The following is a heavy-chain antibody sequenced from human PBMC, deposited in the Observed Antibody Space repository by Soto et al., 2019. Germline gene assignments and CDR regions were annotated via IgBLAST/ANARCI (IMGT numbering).Heavy chain of an antibody. Sequence: VKVSCKASGGTFSSYAISWVRQAPGQGLEWMGGIIPIFGTANYAQKFQGRVTITTDKSTSTAYMELSSLRSEDTAVYYCARDGSHTADAFDIWGQGTMVTVSS. CDR2: IIPIFGTA. J-gene: IGHJ3*02. D-gene: IGHD1-26*01. V-gene: IGHV1-69*13. CDR1: GGTFSSYA. CDR3: ARDGSHTADAFDI.